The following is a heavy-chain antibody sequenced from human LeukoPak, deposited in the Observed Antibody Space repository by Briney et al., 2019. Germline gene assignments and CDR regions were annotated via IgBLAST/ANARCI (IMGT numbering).Heavy chain of an antibody. CDR3: ARVREAITMIVVADDAFDI. CDR1: GGSFSGYY. D-gene: IGHD3-22*01. Sequence: SETLSLTCAVYGGSFSGYYWSWIRQPPGKGLEWIGEINHSGSTNYNPSLKSRVTISVDTSKNQFSLKLSSVTAADTAVYYCARVREAITMIVVADDAFDIWGQGTMVTVSS. V-gene: IGHV4-34*01. J-gene: IGHJ3*02. CDR2: INHSGST.